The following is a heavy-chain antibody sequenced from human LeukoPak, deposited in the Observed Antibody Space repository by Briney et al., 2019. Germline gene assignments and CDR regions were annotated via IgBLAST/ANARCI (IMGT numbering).Heavy chain of an antibody. J-gene: IGHJ4*02. Sequence: GASVKVSCKASGYTFTGYYMHWVRQAPGQGLEWMGWINPNSGGTNYAQKFQGRVTMTRDTSISTAYMELSRLRSDDTAVYYCARDTYSSSWYNPMYYFDYWGQGTLVTVSS. CDR2: INPNSGGT. CDR3: ARDTYSSSWYNPMYYFDY. CDR1: GYTFTGYY. V-gene: IGHV1-2*02. D-gene: IGHD6-13*01.